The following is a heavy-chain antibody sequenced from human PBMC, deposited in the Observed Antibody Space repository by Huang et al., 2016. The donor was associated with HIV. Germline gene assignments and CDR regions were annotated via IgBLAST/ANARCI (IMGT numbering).Heavy chain of an antibody. CDR1: RYNFAGYW. Sequence: EVQLVQSGAEVKRPGESLKISCKGSRYNFAGYWIGWVRQMPGKGLEWMGSIYFDDSEARYSPSLQGQVTISADTSLYSSYLQWTSLRASDTAIFYCARHRRGGFDIWGQGTLVTVSS. CDR2: IYFDDSEA. CDR3: ARHRRGGFDI. D-gene: IGHD2-15*01. J-gene: IGHJ3*02. V-gene: IGHV5-51*03.